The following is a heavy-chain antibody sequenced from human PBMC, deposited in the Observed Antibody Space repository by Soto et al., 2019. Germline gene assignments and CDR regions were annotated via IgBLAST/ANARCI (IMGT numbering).Heavy chain of an antibody. D-gene: IGHD3-3*01. CDR3: AADGGDFWSGI. CDR1: GYIFTSYA. Sequence: QVQLVQSGAEVKKPGASVKVSCVASGYIFTSYAMHWMRQAPGQRLEWMGWINAGNGYTKYSQRFQGRVTITRDTSASTAYMKLSSLRSEDTAVYYCAADGGDFWSGIWGQGTMVTVSS. CDR2: INAGNGYT. J-gene: IGHJ3*02. V-gene: IGHV1-3*01.